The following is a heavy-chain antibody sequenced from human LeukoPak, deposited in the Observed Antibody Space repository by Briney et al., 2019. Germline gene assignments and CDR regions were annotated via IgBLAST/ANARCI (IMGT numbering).Heavy chain of an antibody. CDR3: ASTYYDSSGPLAFDI. CDR1: GYTFTSYY. J-gene: IGHJ3*02. V-gene: IGHV1-46*01. D-gene: IGHD3-22*01. Sequence: ASVKVSCKASGYTFTSYYMHWVRQAPGQGLEWMGIINPSGGSTSYAQKFQGRVTMTRDTSTSTVYMELSSLRSEDAAVYYCASTYYDSSGPLAFDIWGQGTMVTVSS. CDR2: INPSGGST.